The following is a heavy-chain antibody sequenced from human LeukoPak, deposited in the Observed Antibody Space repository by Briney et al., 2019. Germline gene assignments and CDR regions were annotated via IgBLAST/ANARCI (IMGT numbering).Heavy chain of an antibody. D-gene: IGHD2-15*01. J-gene: IGHJ4*02. CDR3: AKGSGTYSEYFDY. Sequence: AGGSLRLSCAASGFTFSDYYMSWIRQAPGKGLEWVSYISSSGSTIYYADSVKGRFTISRDNAKNSLYLQMNSLRAEDTALYYCAKGSGTYSEYFDYWGQGTLVTVSS. CDR2: ISSSGSTI. V-gene: IGHV3-11*01. CDR1: GFTFSDYY.